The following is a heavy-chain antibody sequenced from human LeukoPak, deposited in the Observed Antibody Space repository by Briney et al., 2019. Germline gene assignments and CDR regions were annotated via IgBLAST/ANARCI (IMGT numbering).Heavy chain of an antibody. V-gene: IGHV3-30*18. CDR2: ISYDGSNK. D-gene: IGHD1-26*01. CDR3: AKGGEKWELLIGTIDY. Sequence: GGSLRLSCAASGFTFSNYGMHWVRQAPGKGLEWVAVISYDGSNKYYADSVKGRFTISRDNSKNTLYLRMNSLRAEDTAVYYCAKGGEKWELLIGTIDYRGRGTLVTVSS. J-gene: IGHJ4*02. CDR1: GFTFSNYG.